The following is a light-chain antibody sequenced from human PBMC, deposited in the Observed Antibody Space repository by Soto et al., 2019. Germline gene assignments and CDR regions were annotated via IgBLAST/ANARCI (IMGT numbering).Light chain of an antibody. Sequence: DIQMTQSPSSLSASVGDRVTITCQASQDISTHLTWFQQKPGKAPKLLIYDVSILETGVPSRFSGSGSGTHFTFSISSLQPEDIATYYCRQFDSLPLTFGGGTKVDIK. V-gene: IGKV1-33*01. CDR3: RQFDSLPLT. J-gene: IGKJ4*01. CDR2: DVS. CDR1: QDISTH.